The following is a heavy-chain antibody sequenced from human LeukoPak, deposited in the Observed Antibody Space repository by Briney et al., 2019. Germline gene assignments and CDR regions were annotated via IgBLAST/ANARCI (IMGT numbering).Heavy chain of an antibody. J-gene: IGHJ3*02. D-gene: IGHD3-10*01. CDR3: ARIQLLAAFDI. CDR2: IYYSGST. V-gene: IGHV4-59*01. CDR1: GVSISSYY. Sequence: SETLSLTCTVSGVSISSYYWSWIRQPPGKGLEWIGYIYYSGSTNYNPSLKRRVSISVGTSNNQFSLMLTTVTAADSAVYYCARIQLLAAFDIWGQGTMVTVSS.